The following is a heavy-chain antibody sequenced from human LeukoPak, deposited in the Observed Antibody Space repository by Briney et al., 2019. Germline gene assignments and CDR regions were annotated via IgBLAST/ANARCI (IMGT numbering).Heavy chain of an antibody. CDR1: GCTLTGYY. CDR2: INPNSGGT. V-gene: IGHV1-2*02. Sequence: ASVKVSCKASGCTLTGYYMHWVRQAPGQGLEWMGWINPNSGGTNFAQKFQGRVTVTRDTSISTAYMELSRLRSDDTAVYYCARGYCSSTSCYYHYYYYMDVWGKGTTVTVSS. J-gene: IGHJ6*03. CDR3: ARGYCSSTSCYYHYYYYMDV. D-gene: IGHD2-2*01.